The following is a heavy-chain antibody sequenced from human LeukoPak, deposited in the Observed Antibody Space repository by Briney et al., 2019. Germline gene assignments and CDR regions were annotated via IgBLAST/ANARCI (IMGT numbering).Heavy chain of an antibody. V-gene: IGHV3-49*04. CDR2: IRSKTYGGTT. CDR1: GFTFGDYA. Sequence: GGSLRLSCTASGFTFGDYAMSWVRQAPGKGLEWVGFIRSKTYGGTTEYAASVKGRFTISRDDSKSIASLQMNSLKTEDTAIYYCTTEYITMIVVVISATSRFDYWGQGTLVTVSS. CDR3: TTEYITMIVVVISATSRFDY. J-gene: IGHJ4*02. D-gene: IGHD3-22*01.